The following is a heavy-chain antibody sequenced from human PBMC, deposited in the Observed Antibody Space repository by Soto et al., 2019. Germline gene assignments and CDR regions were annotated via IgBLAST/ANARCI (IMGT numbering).Heavy chain of an antibody. J-gene: IGHJ6*02. Sequence: PGGSLRLSCAASGFTFSSYGMHWVRQAPGKGLEWVAVIWYDGSNKYYADSVKGRFTISRDNSKNTLYLQMNSLRAEDTAVYYCAREQWGSGYYTPVPSMDVWGQGTTVTVSS. V-gene: IGHV3-33*01. CDR1: GFTFSSYG. CDR3: AREQWGSGYYTPVPSMDV. CDR2: IWYDGSNK. D-gene: IGHD3-3*01.